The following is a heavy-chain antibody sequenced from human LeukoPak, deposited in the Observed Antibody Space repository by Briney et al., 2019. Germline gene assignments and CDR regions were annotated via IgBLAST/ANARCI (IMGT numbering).Heavy chain of an antibody. V-gene: IGHV1-18*01. D-gene: IGHD3-9*01. J-gene: IGHJ6*03. Sequence: GASVKVSCKASGYTFTSYGISWVRQAPGQGLEWMGWISAYNGNTNYAQKLQGRVTMTTDTSTSTAYMELRSLRSDDTAVYYCARRGLSGYCGYYYYYMDVWGKGTTVTVSS. CDR2: ISAYNGNT. CDR3: ARRGLSGYCGYYYYYMDV. CDR1: GYTFTSYG.